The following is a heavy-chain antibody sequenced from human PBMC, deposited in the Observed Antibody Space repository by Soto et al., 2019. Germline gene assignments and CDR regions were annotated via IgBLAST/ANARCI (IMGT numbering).Heavy chain of an antibody. CDR1: GGTFSSYA. Sequence: KVSCKASGGTFSSYAISWVRQAPGQGLEWMGGIIPIFGTANYAQKFQGRVTITADESTSTAYMELSSLRSEDTAVYYCARDSPSKEGLRLPYYFDYWGQGTLVTVSS. CDR2: IIPIFGTA. J-gene: IGHJ4*02. CDR3: ARDSPSKEGLRLPYYFDY. V-gene: IGHV1-69*01. D-gene: IGHD5-12*01.